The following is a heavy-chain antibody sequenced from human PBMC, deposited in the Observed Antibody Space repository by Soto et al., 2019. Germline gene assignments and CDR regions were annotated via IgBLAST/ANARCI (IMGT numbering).Heavy chain of an antibody. D-gene: IGHD6-19*01. V-gene: IGHV3-30-3*01. CDR2: ISYDGSNK. CDR3: ARGYSSGWFDY. Sequence: GGSLRLSCAASGFTFSSYAMHWVRQAPGKGLEWVAVISYDGSNKYYADSVKGRFTISRDNSKNTLYLQMNSLRAEDRAVYYCARGYSSGWFDYWGKGTLVPVSS. J-gene: IGHJ4*02. CDR1: GFTFSSYA.